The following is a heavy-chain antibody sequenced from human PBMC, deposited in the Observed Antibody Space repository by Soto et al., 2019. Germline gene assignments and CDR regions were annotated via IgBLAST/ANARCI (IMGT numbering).Heavy chain of an antibody. CDR2: INTYNGNT. CDR1: GYTCTNYG. CDR3: ARAGQYSSGNYWLHTFDY. D-gene: IGHD6-25*01. Sequence: QVQLVQSGAEVKKPGASVKVSCKASGYTCTNYGIIWVRQAPGQGLEWMGWINTYNGNTNYAQNLQGRVTLTKDTSTSTAYMELRPLRSDDTAMYYCARAGQYSSGNYWLHTFDYWRQGTLVTVSS. V-gene: IGHV1-18*01. J-gene: IGHJ4*02.